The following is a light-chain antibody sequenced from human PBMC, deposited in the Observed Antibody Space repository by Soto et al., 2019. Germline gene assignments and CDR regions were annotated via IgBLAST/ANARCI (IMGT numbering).Light chain of an antibody. V-gene: IGKV1-39*01. CDR1: QSISSY. J-gene: IGKJ4*01. CDR2: AAS. CDR3: QQSYSTPLT. Sequence: DIQMTQSPSSLSASVGDRVTITCRASQSISSYLNWYQQKPGKAPKLLIYAASSWQSGVPSRFSGSGSGTDFTLTISSLQPEDFATYYCQQSYSTPLTFGGGTKVETK.